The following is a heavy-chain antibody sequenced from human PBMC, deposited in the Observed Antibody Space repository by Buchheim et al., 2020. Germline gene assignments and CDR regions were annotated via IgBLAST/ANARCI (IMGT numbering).Heavy chain of an antibody. J-gene: IGHJ6*02. CDR1: GFTFSSYS. CDR3: ARGVAWAARWHGMDV. CDR2: ISSSSTI. D-gene: IGHD6-6*01. V-gene: IGHV3-48*01. Sequence: EVQLVESGGGLVQPGGSLRLSCAASGFTFSSYSMNWVRQAPGKGLEWVSYISSSSTIYYADSVKGRFTISRDNAKNSLYLQMNSLRAEDTAVYYCARGVAWAARWHGMDVWGQGTT.